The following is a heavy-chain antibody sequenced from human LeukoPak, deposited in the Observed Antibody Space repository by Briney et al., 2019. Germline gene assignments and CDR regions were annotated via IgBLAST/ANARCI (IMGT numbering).Heavy chain of an antibody. CDR1: GGSISSYY. D-gene: IGHD6-6*01. Sequence: SETLSLTCTVSGGSISSYYWSWIRQPPGKGLEWIGYIYYSGSTNHNPSLKSRVTISVDTSKNQFSLKLSSVTAADTAVYYCARVEYSSSSGAFDIWGQGTMVTVSS. J-gene: IGHJ3*02. CDR3: ARVEYSSSSGAFDI. V-gene: IGHV4-59*01. CDR2: IYYSGST.